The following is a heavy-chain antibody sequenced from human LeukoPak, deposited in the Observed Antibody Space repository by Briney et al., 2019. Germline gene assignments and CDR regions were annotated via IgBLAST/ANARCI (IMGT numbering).Heavy chain of an antibody. Sequence: PSETLSLTCTASGDSISSYHWSWIRQPPGKGLEWIGYISYSGSTKYNPSLESRVTISIDTSKNQFSLNLSSVTAADTALYYCARVGRGDHTWGSYSFDHWGQGTLVTVSS. CDR2: ISYSGST. CDR3: ARVGRGDHTWGSYSFDH. J-gene: IGHJ4*02. CDR1: GDSISSYH. D-gene: IGHD3-16*01. V-gene: IGHV4-59*01.